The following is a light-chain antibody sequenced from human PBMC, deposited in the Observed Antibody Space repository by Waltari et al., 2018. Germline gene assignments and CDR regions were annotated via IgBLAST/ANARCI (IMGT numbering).Light chain of an antibody. CDR2: GAS. CDR3: QHYVRLPAT. CDR1: QSVSRA. V-gene: IGKV3-20*01. Sequence: EIVFTQSPGTLSLSPGERAPLSCWASQSVSRALAWYQQKPCQAPRLLIYGASTRAPGIPDRFSGSGSGTDFSLTINRLEPEDFAVYYCQHYVRLPATFGQGTKVEI. J-gene: IGKJ1*01.